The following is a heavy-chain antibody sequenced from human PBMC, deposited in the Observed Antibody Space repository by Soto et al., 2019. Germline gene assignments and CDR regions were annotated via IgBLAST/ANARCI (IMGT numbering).Heavy chain of an antibody. D-gene: IGHD1-1*01. V-gene: IGHV4-61*01. J-gene: IGHJ6*01. CDR3: SRGRDDNSYGMDV. CDR2: IYYSGST. CDR1: GASVSNEIYY. Sequence: PSETLSLTCTVSGASVSNEIYYWNWIRQPPGKGLEWIGYIYYSGSTNYKSSLKTRVTLSLDTSKNQFSLNLNSVTAADTAVYYCSRGRDDNSYGMDVWSQGTTVTVS.